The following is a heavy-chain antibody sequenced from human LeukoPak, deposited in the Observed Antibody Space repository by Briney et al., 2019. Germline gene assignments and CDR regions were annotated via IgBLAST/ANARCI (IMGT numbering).Heavy chain of an antibody. CDR1: GFTFSSYA. J-gene: IGHJ4*02. Sequence: GESLRLSCAASGFTFSSYAMNWVRQAPGKGLEWGSAISGSGGSTYYADSVKGRFTISRDNSKNTLYLQMNSLRAEDTAVYYCAKVGSSWPFDYWGQGTLVTVSS. D-gene: IGHD6-13*01. CDR3: AKVGSSWPFDY. CDR2: ISGSGGST. V-gene: IGHV3-23*01.